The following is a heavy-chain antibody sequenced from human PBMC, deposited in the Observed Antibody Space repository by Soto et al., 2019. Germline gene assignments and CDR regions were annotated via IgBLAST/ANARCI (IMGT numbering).Heavy chain of an antibody. V-gene: IGHV1-46*03. Sequence: VASLTVSCKASGYIFTSYYIHWVRQAPGQGLEWMGWINPFDGSRMFAQSFQGRVTMTRDTSTSTVYMEVSSLRSEDTAVYYCSRVDPGETSPFDHWGQGTLVTLSS. CDR3: SRVDPGETSPFDH. D-gene: IGHD3-10*01. J-gene: IGHJ4*02. CDR2: INPFDGSR. CDR1: GYIFTSYY.